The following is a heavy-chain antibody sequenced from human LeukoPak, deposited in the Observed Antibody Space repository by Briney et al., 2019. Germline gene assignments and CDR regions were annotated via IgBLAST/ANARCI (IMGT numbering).Heavy chain of an antibody. CDR3: ARTTMVRGTYYMDV. CDR1: GGSISSSSYY. V-gene: IGHV4-39*07. D-gene: IGHD3-10*01. J-gene: IGHJ6*03. CDR2: IYYSGST. Sequence: TSETLSLTCTVSGGSISSSSYYWGWIRQPPGKGLEWIGSIYYSGSTYYNPSLKSRVTISVDTSKNQFSLKLSSVTAADTAVYYCARTTMVRGTYYMDVWGKGTTVTISS.